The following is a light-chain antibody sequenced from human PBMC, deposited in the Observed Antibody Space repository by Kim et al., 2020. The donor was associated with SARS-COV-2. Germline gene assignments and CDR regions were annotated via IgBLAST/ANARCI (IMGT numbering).Light chain of an antibody. J-gene: IGKJ1*01. CDR1: QSISSIY. Sequence: PGESPPLSGRASQSISSIYLALYQQRPGQAPRLLIYEASNRATGIPDRFSGSGSGTDFTLTISRLEPEDFAVYYCHQYGTSPWTFGQGTKVDIK. CDR3: HQYGTSPWT. CDR2: EAS. V-gene: IGKV3-20*01.